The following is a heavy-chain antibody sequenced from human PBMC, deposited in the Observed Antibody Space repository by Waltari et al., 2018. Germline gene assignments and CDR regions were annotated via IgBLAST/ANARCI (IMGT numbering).Heavy chain of an antibody. J-gene: IGHJ4*02. CDR3: ARHGIRLGLYYFDY. Sequence: EVKLVESGGGLVQPGGSLRLSCEASGFVFRSFDMNWVRQAPGKGLEGIAHMRNSGSTIYYADSVKGRFSISRDNAKESLFLQMNSLRAEDTAVYYCARHGIRLGLYYFDYWGQGALVTVSS. D-gene: IGHD3-9*01. CDR1: GFVFRSFD. V-gene: IGHV3-48*03. CDR2: MRNSGSTI.